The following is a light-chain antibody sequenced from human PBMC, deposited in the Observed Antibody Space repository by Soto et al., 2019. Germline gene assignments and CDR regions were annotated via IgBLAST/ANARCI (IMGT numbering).Light chain of an antibody. Sequence: DIQMTQSPTTLSASIGDRVTITCRASESIRTWLAWYQHKPGKAPKFLIYDASTLETGVPSRFSGSGSGTDFTFTISSLQPEDVATYYCQQYDTFGPGTKVDIK. V-gene: IGKV1-5*01. J-gene: IGKJ3*01. CDR1: ESIRTW. CDR3: QQYDT. CDR2: DAS.